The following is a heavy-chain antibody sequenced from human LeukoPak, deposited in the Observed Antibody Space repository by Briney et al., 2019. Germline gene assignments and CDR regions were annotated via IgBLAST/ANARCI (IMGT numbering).Heavy chain of an antibody. Sequence: ASVKVSCKASGYTFTSYGIIWVRQAPGQGLEWMGWISAYNGNTNYAQKLQGRVTMTTDTSTSTAYMELRSLRSDDTAVYYCAISRHAVAGYYFDYWGQGTLLTVSS. V-gene: IGHV1-18*01. CDR3: AISRHAVAGYYFDY. D-gene: IGHD6-19*01. CDR2: ISAYNGNT. J-gene: IGHJ4*02. CDR1: GYTFTSYG.